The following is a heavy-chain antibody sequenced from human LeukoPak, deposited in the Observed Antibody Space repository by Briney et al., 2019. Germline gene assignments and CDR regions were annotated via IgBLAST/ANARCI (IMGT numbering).Heavy chain of an antibody. CDR2: INWNGGST. CDR3: ARAGLYNWNYEGTAYFDY. V-gene: IGHV3-20*04. J-gene: IGHJ4*02. D-gene: IGHD1-7*01. CDR1: GFTFSSYG. Sequence: GGTLRLSCAASGFTFSSYGMSWVRQAPGKGLEWVSGINWNGGSTGYADSVKGRFTISRDNAKNSLYLQMNSLRAEDTALYYCARAGLYNWNYEGTAYFDYWGQGTLVTVSS.